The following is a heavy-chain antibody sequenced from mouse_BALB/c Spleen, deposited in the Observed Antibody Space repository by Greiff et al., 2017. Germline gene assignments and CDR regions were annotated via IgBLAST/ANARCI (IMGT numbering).Heavy chain of an antibody. CDR2: ISSGSSTI. J-gene: IGHJ2*01. Sequence: EVQVVESGGGLVQPGGSRKLSCAASGFTFSSFGMHWVRQAPEKGLEWVAYISSGSSTIYYADTVEGRFTISRDNPKNTLFLQMTSLRSEDTAMYYCASDDGNYGYWGQGTTLTVSA. V-gene: IGHV5-17*02. CDR3: ASDDGNYGY. D-gene: IGHD2-1*01. CDR1: GFTFSSFG.